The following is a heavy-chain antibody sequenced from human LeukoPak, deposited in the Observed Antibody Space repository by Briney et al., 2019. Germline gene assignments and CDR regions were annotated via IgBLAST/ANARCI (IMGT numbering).Heavy chain of an antibody. Sequence: GGSLRLSCEASGFTFSSYWMHWVRQAPGKGLVWVSRINSDGSSTSYADSVKGRFTISRDNAKNTLYLQLNSLRAEDTAVYYCARQTGSGLFILPGGQGTLVTVSS. J-gene: IGHJ4*02. CDR1: GFTFSSYW. V-gene: IGHV3-74*01. CDR3: ARQTGSGLFILP. CDR2: INSDGSST. D-gene: IGHD3/OR15-3a*01.